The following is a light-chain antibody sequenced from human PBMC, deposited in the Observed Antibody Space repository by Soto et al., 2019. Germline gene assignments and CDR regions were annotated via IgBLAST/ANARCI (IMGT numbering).Light chain of an antibody. J-gene: IGLJ2*01. CDR2: RAS. Sequence: QSVLTQPASASGTPGQRVTISCSGSSSNIGSNYVYWYQQVPGTAPRLLMYRASQRPSGVPDRFSGAKSGTSASLAISGLRSEDEADYYCAAWDDTLNGLVFGGGTKVTVL. V-gene: IGLV1-47*01. CDR1: SSNIGSNY. CDR3: AAWDDTLNGLV.